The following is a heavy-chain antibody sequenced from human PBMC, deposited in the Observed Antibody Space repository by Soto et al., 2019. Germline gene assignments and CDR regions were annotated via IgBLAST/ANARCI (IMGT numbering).Heavy chain of an antibody. CDR1: GFLFSSYA. D-gene: IGHD3-10*01. CDR2: ISGSGGSI. J-gene: IGHJ3*01. CDR3: AKLQSREPGRGAFDL. V-gene: IGHV3-23*01. Sequence: PGGSLRLSCEASGFLFSSYAMSWVRQSPGKGLEWVSGISGSGGSIYYADSVKGRFTISRDNSKNTLYLQMNSLRDEDTDVYYCAKLQSREPGRGAFDLCGQGT.